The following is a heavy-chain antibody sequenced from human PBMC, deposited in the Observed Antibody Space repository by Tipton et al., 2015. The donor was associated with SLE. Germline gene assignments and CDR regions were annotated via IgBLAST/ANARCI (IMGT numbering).Heavy chain of an antibody. CDR3: ARAKLATDPLYFYYGMDV. J-gene: IGHJ6*02. D-gene: IGHD5-12*01. V-gene: IGHV4-31*03. Sequence: TLSLTCTVSGGSTSSGGYYWSWIRQHPGKGLEWIGYMYHSGSTYYNPSLKSRVTISVDTSKNQFSLKLSSVTAADTAVYYCARAKLATDPLYFYYGMDVWGQGTTVTVSS. CDR2: MYHSGST. CDR1: GGSTSSGGYY.